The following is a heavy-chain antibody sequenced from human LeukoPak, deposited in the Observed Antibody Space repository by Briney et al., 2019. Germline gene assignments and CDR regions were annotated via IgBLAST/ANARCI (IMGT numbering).Heavy chain of an antibody. J-gene: IGHJ4*02. CDR3: ARIIGAFGTYRYDS. D-gene: IGHD3-16*02. CDR1: GFTFDDYG. V-gene: IGHV3-20*04. CDR2: TNWNADNT. Sequence: GGSLRLSCAASGFTFDDYGMSWVRQAPGKGLEWVSGTNWNADNTGYADSVKGRFTISRDNAKNSLYLQMNSLRAEDTAVYYCARIIGAFGTYRYDSWGQGTLVSVSS.